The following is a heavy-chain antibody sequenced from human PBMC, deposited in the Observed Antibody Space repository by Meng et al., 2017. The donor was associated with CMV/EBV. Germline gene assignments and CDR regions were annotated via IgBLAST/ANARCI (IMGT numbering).Heavy chain of an antibody. D-gene: IGHD6-19*01. CDR2: IYYSGST. Sequence: QMQLQESGPGLVQPSEPLSLTCTVSGGSISSRRCDWGWVRQPPGKGLEWIGSIYYSGSTYYNPSLKRRVTISVDTSKNQFSLKLSSVTAADTAVYYCARDSAVAGVVDYWGQGTLVTVSS. CDR3: ARDSAVAGVVDY. CDR1: GGSISSRRCD. V-gene: IGHV4-39*07. J-gene: IGHJ4*02.